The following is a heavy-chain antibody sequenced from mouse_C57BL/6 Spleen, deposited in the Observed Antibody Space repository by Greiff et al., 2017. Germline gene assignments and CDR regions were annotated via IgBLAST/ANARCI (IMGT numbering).Heavy chain of an antibody. J-gene: IGHJ3*01. D-gene: IGHD1-1*01. Sequence: EVQLVESGGGLVKPGGSLKLSCAASGFTFSSYAMSWVRQTPEKRLEWVATISDGGSYTYYPDNVKGRFTISRDNAKNNLYLQLSHLKSGDTSMYYCAREHYGSSYWVAYWGQGTLVTVSA. CDR1: GFTFSSYA. CDR2: ISDGGSYT. CDR3: AREHYGSSYWVAY. V-gene: IGHV5-4*01.